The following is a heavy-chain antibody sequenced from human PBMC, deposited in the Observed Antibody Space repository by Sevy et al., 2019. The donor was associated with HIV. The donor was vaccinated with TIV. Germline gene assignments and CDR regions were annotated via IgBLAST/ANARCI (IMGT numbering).Heavy chain of an antibody. J-gene: IGHJ4*02. CDR1: GNTLSKLS. CDR2: IDREHYET. Sequence: ASVKVSCKVSGNTLSKLSIHWVRQAPGKGVEWMGGIDREHYETIYARNFQGRVSWTEDTSTDTAYMELPGLRSQDTAIYYCATDIVVGRDYWGQGTLVTVSS. V-gene: IGHV1-24*01. D-gene: IGHD2-2*01. CDR3: ATDIVVGRDY.